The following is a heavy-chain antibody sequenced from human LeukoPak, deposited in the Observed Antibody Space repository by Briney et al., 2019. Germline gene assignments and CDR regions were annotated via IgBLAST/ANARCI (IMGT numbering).Heavy chain of an antibody. CDR3: ATWYSSSWPDAFDI. J-gene: IGHJ3*02. V-gene: IGHV4-34*01. CDR1: GGSFSGYY. Sequence: PSETLSLTCAVYGGSFSGYYWSWIRQPPGKGLEWIGEINHSGSTNYNPSLKSRVTISVDTSKNQFSLKLSSVTAADTAVYYCATWYSSSWPDAFDIWGQGTMVTVSS. D-gene: IGHD6-13*01. CDR2: INHSGST.